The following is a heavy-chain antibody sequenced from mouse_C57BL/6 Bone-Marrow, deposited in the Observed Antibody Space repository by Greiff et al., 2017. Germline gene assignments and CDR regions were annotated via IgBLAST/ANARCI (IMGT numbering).Heavy chain of an antibody. V-gene: IGHV14-3*01. Sequence: VQLQQPVAELVRPGASVKLSCTASGFNIKNTYMHWVKQRPEQGLEWIGRLDPANGNTKYAPKFQGKATITADTSSNTAYLQLSSLTSEDTAIPYRASPYDPGGLSFDVWGTEPTVSVSS. CDR1: GFNIKNTY. D-gene: IGHD2-3*01. J-gene: IGHJ1*03. CDR3: ASPYDPGGLSFDV. CDR2: LDPANGNT.